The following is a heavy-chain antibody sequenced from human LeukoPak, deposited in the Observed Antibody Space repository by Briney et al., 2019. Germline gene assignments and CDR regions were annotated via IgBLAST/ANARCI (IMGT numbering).Heavy chain of an antibody. D-gene: IGHD3-9*01. CDR1: GASISSYY. J-gene: IGHJ4*02. V-gene: IGHV4-4*09. CDR2: ISDSGST. CDR3: ASLPPGHILIGYYGLDH. Sequence: PSETLSLTCTVSGASISSYYWSWIRQPPGKGLEWIGYISDSGSTNYNPSLKSRVTISVDTSKKQFSLKLNSVTAADTAVYHCASLPPGHILIGYYGLDHWGRGTQVTVSS.